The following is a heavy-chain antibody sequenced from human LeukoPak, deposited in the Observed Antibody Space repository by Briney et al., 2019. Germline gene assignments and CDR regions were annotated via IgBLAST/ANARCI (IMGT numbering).Heavy chain of an antibody. CDR2: IYSGGST. CDR3: AREDDSSGKNLGY. D-gene: IGHD3-22*01. V-gene: IGHV3-53*04. J-gene: IGHJ4*02. CDR1: GFTVSSNY. Sequence: GGSLRLSCAASGFTVSSNYMSWVRQAPGKGLEWVSVIYSGGSTYYADSVKGRLTISRHNSKNTLYLQMNSLRAEDTAVYYCAREDDSSGKNLGYWGQGTLVTVSS.